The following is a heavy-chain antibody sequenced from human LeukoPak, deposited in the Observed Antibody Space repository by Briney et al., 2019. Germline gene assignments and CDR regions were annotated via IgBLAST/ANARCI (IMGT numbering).Heavy chain of an antibody. CDR1: GGSFSGYY. V-gene: IGHV4-34*01. CDR3: ARSDSGSYGYFDY. CDR2: INHSGST. Sequence: SETLSLTCAVYGGSFSGYYWSWIRQPPGKGLEWIGEINHSGSTNYNPSLKSRVTISIDTSKNQFSLKLSSVTAADTAMYYCARSDSGSYGYFDYWGQGTLVTVSS. D-gene: IGHD1-26*01. J-gene: IGHJ4*02.